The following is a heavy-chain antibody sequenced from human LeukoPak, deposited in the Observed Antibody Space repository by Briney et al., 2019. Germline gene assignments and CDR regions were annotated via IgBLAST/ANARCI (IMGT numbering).Heavy chain of an antibody. CDR3: ARGHGQWVVRISLDY. CDR2: INPSGGST. CDR1: GYTFTSYY. V-gene: IGHV1-46*01. D-gene: IGHD6-19*01. Sequence: ASVKVSCKASGYTFTSYYMHWVRQAPGQGLEWMGIINPSGGSTSYAQKFQGRVTMTTDTSTTTVYMELSSLRSEDTAVYYCARGHGQWVVRISLDYWGQGTLVTVSS. J-gene: IGHJ4*02.